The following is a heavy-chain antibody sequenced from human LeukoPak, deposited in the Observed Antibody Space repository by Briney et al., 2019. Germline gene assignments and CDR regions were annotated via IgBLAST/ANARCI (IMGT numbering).Heavy chain of an antibody. D-gene: IGHD3-10*01. CDR1: GFTFSSYS. CDR3: ARDYYGSGSYYYYYYGMDV. Sequence: PGGSLRLSCAASGFTFSSYSMNWVRQAAGKGLECVSSISSSSSYIYYADSVKGRFTISRDNAKNSLYLQMNSLRAEDTAVYYCARDYYGSGSYYYYYYGMDVWGQGTTVTVSS. CDR2: ISSSSSYI. J-gene: IGHJ6*02. V-gene: IGHV3-21*01.